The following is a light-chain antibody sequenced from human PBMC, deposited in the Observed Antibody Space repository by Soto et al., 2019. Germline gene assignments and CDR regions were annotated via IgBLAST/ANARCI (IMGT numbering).Light chain of an antibody. CDR1: SSDVGGYNY. Sequence: QSALTQPASVSGSPGQSITISCTGISSDVGGYNYVSWYQQHPGKAPKLMIYDVSNRPSGVSNRFSGSKSGNTASLTISGVQAEDEADYYCSSYTSSSTVFGGGTKLTVL. CDR3: SSYTSSSTV. CDR2: DVS. V-gene: IGLV2-14*01. J-gene: IGLJ2*01.